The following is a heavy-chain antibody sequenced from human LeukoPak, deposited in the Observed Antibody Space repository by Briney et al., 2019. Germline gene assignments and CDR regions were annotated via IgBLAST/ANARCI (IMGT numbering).Heavy chain of an antibody. D-gene: IGHD3-22*01. J-gene: IGHJ4*02. Sequence: ASVKVSCKASGYTFTNNYGITWVRQAPGQGLEWMGWISPYSGNTNHAQKLQGRVTMTTDTSTSTAYMELRSLRSDDTAVYYCARDWDTSGYYSTYWGQGTLVTVSS. V-gene: IGHV1-18*01. CDR1: GYTFTNNYG. CDR2: ISPYSGNT. CDR3: ARDWDTSGYYSTY.